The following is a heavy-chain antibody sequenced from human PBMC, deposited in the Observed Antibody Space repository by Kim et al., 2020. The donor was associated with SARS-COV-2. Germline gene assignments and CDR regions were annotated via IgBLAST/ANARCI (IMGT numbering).Heavy chain of an antibody. Sequence: SETLSLTCVVSSYSFSSGNWWGWIRQPPGKGLEWIGDIYYNGNTYYNPSLKSRVTMSVDTSKNQFSLKLNSVTAVDTAVYYCARGDLRGGRREPFHSWGQGTLVTVSS. CDR2: IYYNGNT. CDR3: ARGDLRGGRREPFHS. CDR1: SYSFSSGNW. J-gene: IGHJ4*02. V-gene: IGHV4-28*03. D-gene: IGHD3-3*01.